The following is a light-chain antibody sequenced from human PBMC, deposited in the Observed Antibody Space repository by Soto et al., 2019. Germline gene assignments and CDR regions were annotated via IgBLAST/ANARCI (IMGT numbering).Light chain of an antibody. Sequence: TVLTQAPTTLCLSPGERDTLSCRATQSVATKLVLYKQRPGQAPRLLIYDASNRATGVPARFIGSGSWTYFTLTISSLEPEDSAGYYCQQRSNWPPLTFGGGTKVEIK. CDR2: DAS. J-gene: IGKJ4*01. CDR1: QSVATK. CDR3: QQRSNWPPLT. V-gene: IGKV3-11*01.